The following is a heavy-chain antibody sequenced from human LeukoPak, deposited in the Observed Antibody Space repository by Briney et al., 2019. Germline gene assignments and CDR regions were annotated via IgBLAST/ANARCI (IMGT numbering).Heavy chain of an antibody. J-gene: IGHJ4*02. CDR2: IYYSGST. D-gene: IGHD5-12*01. Sequence: PSETLSLTCTVSGGSISSSSYFWVWIRQAPGKGLEWIGSIYYSGSTYYNPSLESRVTISVDTSKNQFSLTLNSVTAADTAVYYCERHGGLKYGGYEKRFDYWGQGTLVTVSS. CDR1: GGSISSSSYF. V-gene: IGHV4-39*01. CDR3: ERHGGLKYGGYEKRFDY.